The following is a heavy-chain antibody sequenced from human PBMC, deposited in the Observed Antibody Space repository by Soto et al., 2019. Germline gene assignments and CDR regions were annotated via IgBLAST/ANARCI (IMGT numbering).Heavy chain of an antibody. J-gene: IGHJ3*02. V-gene: IGHV3-30*18. CDR1: GFTFNNYD. Sequence: QVQLVESGGGVVQPGRSLRLSCAASGFTFNNYDMHWVRQSPGKGLEWVAVTSYDGNNKYYADSVKGRFTISRDNSKNTLSLQMNSPRPEDTAVYYCAKVLSVIVADSFDIWGQGTMVTVSS. CDR2: TSYDGNNK. CDR3: AKVLSVIVADSFDI. D-gene: IGHD3-22*01.